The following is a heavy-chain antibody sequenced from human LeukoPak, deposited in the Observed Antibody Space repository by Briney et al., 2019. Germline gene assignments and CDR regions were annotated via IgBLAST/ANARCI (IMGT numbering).Heavy chain of an antibody. D-gene: IGHD3-10*01. CDR2: IYYSGST. J-gene: IGHJ6*02. V-gene: IGHV4-30-4*01. CDR3: ARDMSYGPYYYGMDV. CDR1: VGSISSGDYY. Sequence: SETPSLTCTVSVGSISSGDYYWRWIRQPPGKCLEWIGYIYYSGSTYYNPSLKSRVTISVDTSKNHFSLKLSSVTAAGTAVYYCARDMSYGPYYYGMDVWGQGTTVTVSS.